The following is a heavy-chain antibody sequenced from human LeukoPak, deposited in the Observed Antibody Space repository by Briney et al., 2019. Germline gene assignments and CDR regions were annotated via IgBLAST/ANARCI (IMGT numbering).Heavy chain of an antibody. D-gene: IGHD1-26*01. CDR1: GXSISRTNW. V-gene: IGHV4-4*02. J-gene: IGHJ4*02. CDR2: ISLSGRT. Sequence: SETLSLTCDVSGXSISRTNWWGWVRQSPGQGLEWIGEISLSGRTNYNPSLQSRVTMSLDESKNQLSLDLASVTAADTAVYYCSRESGAFSPFGYWGQGTLVTVHS. CDR3: SRESGAFSPFGY.